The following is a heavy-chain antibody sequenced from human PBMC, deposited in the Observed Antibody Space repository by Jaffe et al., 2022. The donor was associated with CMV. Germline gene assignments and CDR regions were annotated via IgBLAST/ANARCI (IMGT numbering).Heavy chain of an antibody. V-gene: IGHV3-9*01. J-gene: IGHJ6*02. CDR2: ISWNSGSI. Sequence: EVQLVESGGGLVQPGRSLRLSCAASGFTFDDYAMHWVRQAPGKGLEWVSGISWNSGSIGYADSVKGRFTISRDNAKNSLYLQMNSLRAEDTALYYCAKDMKEYQLDGALNGMDVWGQGTTVTVSS. D-gene: IGHD2-2*01. CDR3: AKDMKEYQLDGALNGMDV. CDR1: GFTFDDYA.